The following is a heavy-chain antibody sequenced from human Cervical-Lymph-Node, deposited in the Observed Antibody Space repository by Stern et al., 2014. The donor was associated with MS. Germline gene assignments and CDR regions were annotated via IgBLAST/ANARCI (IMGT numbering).Heavy chain of an antibody. CDR2: ISSSSSPI. CDR1: GFTFRSYN. Sequence: VQLVESGGGLVQRGGSLRLSCAASGFTFRSYNMNWVRQAPGKGLEWVSYISSSSSPIYYADSVKGRFTISRDNAKNSLYLQMNSLRAEDTAVYYCARVVGPRFDPWGQGTLVTVSS. CDR3: ARVVGPRFDP. V-gene: IGHV3-48*01. D-gene: IGHD2-21*01. J-gene: IGHJ5*02.